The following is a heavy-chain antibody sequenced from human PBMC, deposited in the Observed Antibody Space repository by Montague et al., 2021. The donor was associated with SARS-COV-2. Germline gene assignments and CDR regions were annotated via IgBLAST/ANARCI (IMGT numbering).Heavy chain of an antibody. J-gene: IGHJ4*02. Sequence: SETRARKRKGQGGALNNYFWSWIRQPPGKGLEWVGNISDSGSTKYNHSLQSRVTISVDTDRNQFSLKLLSVTAADTAFYYCARVDSSGPGEYWGQGILVSVSS. CDR1: GGALNNYF. V-gene: IGHV4-59*08. D-gene: IGHD3-22*01. CDR3: ARVDSSGPGEY. CDR2: ISDSGST.